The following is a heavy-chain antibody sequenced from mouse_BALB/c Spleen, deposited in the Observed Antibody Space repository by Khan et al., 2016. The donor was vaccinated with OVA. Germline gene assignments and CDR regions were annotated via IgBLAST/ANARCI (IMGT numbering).Heavy chain of an antibody. J-gene: IGHJ3*01. CDR2: INTGGAYT. V-gene: IGHV5-6*01. CDR3: ARLAYYYNSEGFDY. CDR1: GFTFSTYG. Sequence: EVELVESGGDFVRPGGSLKLSCAASGFTFSTYGMSWVRQTPDKRLEWVATINTGGAYTYYPDSVKGRFTISRDNAKNTLYLQLSSLKSEDTAIYYCARLAYYYNSEGFDYGGQGTLVTVS. D-gene: IGHD1-1*01.